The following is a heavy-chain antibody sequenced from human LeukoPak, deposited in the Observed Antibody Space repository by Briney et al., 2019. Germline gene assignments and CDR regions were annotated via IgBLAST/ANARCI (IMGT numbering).Heavy chain of an antibody. CDR3: ANPGYDFWSGYSPFDN. Sequence: PGGSLRLSCVASGVIFSTYAVTWVRQAPGKGLEWVSIISGSGGDTYYADSVKGRFTISRDNSKNTVYLQMSSLRADDSAVYYCANPGYDFWSGYSPFDNWGQGTLVTVSS. CDR1: GVIFSTYA. V-gene: IGHV3-23*01. CDR2: ISGSGGDT. J-gene: IGHJ4*02. D-gene: IGHD3-3*01.